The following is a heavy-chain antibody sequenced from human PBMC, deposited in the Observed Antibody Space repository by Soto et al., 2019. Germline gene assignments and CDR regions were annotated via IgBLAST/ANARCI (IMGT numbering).Heavy chain of an antibody. Sequence: QVQLQESGPGLVKPSETLSLTCTVSGGSVSSGSYYWSWIRQPPGQGLEWIGYIYYSGSTNYNPSLKSRVTISVDTSKNQFSLKLSSVTAADTAVYYCARKPLYSSSSAFDYWGQGTLVTVSS. V-gene: IGHV4-61*01. CDR3: ARKPLYSSSSAFDY. J-gene: IGHJ4*02. CDR1: GGSVSSGSYY. D-gene: IGHD6-6*01. CDR2: IYYSGST.